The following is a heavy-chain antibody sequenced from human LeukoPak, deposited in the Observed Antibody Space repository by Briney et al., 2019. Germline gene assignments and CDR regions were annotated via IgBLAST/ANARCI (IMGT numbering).Heavy chain of an antibody. J-gene: IGHJ4*02. CDR1: GGSISSYY. Sequence: SETLSLTCTVSGGSISSYYWSWIRQPAGKGLEWIGRIYTSGSTNYNPSLKSRVTMSVDTSKNQFSLKLSSVTAADTAVYYCARSMGSSWYATDNFDYWGQGTLVTVSS. CDR2: IYTSGST. CDR3: ARSMGSSWYATDNFDY. V-gene: IGHV4-4*07. D-gene: IGHD6-13*01.